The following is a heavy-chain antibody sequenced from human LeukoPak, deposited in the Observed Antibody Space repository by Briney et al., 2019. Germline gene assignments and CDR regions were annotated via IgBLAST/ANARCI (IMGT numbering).Heavy chain of an antibody. CDR1: GFTFSSCG. CDR3: ARGLGRVITRGYFDY. Sequence: GGSLRLSCAASGFTFSSCGMHWVRQPAGKGLAWVAVISYDGSNKYYADSVKGRFTISRDNSKNTLYLQMNSLRAEDTAVYYCARGLGRVITRGYFDYWGQGTLVTVSS. CDR2: ISYDGSNK. J-gene: IGHJ4*02. V-gene: IGHV3-30*03. D-gene: IGHD3-22*01.